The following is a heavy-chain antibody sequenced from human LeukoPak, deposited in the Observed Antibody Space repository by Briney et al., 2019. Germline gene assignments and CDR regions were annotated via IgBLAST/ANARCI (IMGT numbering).Heavy chain of an antibody. D-gene: IGHD6-19*01. Sequence: GESLKISCKGSGYSFTSHWIGWVRQMPGKGLEWMALIYPGDSDTRTSPSFQGQVTISADKSISTAYLQWTSLKASDTAMYYCASRGVAGHSDAFDIWGQGTMVTVSS. CDR1: GYSFTSHW. CDR2: IYPGDSDT. J-gene: IGHJ3*02. V-gene: IGHV5-51*01. CDR3: ASRGVAGHSDAFDI.